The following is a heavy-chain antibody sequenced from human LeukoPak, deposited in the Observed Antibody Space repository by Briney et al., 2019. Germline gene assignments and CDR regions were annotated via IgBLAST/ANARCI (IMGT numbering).Heavy chain of an antibody. CDR3: ARRTAKWNHRSPEFDP. CDR2: IYFGGTT. V-gene: IGHV4-59*08. CDR1: GASISGYY. J-gene: IGHJ5*01. Sequence: SETLSLTCTVSGASISGYYWSWIRQPPGKGLEWIGDIYFGGTTYYKTSLKNRVTISLHTSTSQFSLNLTSVTAADTAEYFCARRTAKWNHRSPEFDPWGQGTLVIVSS. D-gene: IGHD1-14*01.